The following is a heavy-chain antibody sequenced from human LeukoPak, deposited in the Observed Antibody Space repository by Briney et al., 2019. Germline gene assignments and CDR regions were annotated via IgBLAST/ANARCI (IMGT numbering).Heavy chain of an antibody. J-gene: IGHJ2*01. Sequence: SETLSLTCAVYGGSFSGYYWSWIRQPPGKGLEWIGEINHSGSTNYNPSLKSRVTISVDTSKNQFSLELSSVTAADTAVYYCARVRRIAVAGTTWYFDLWGRGTLVTVSS. CDR1: GGSFSGYY. D-gene: IGHD6-19*01. CDR2: INHSGST. CDR3: ARVRRIAVAGTTWYFDL. V-gene: IGHV4-34*01.